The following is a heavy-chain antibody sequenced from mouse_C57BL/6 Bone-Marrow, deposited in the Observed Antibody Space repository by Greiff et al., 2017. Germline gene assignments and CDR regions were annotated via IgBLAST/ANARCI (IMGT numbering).Heavy chain of an antibody. CDR2: ISTYYGDA. J-gene: IGHJ4*01. D-gene: IGHD2-4*01. CDR3: ARYDYDVCAMDY. V-gene: IGHV1-67*01. Sequence: VQVVESGPELVRPGVSVKISCKGSGYTFTDSAMHWVKQSHATSLEWLGVISTYYGDASYNQKFKDKATMTVDKSSSTAYMELAKQTSEDSSVYYCARYDYDVCAMDYWGQGTSVTVSS. CDR1: GYTFTDSA.